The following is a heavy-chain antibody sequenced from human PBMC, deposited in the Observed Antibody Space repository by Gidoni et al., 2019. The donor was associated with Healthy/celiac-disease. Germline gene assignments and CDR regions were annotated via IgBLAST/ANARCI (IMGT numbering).Heavy chain of an antibody. CDR2: IIPIFGTA. J-gene: IGHJ6*03. CDR3: ARAQWLGHLYYYYYMDV. D-gene: IGHD6-19*01. V-gene: IGHV1-69*06. CDR1: GGTFSSYA. Sequence: QVQLVQSGAEVKKPGSSVKVSCKASGGTFSSYAISWVRQAPGQGLEWMGGIIPIFGTANYAQQFQGRVTITADKSTSTAYMELSSLRSEDTAVYYCARAQWLGHLYYYYYMDVWGKGTTVTVSS.